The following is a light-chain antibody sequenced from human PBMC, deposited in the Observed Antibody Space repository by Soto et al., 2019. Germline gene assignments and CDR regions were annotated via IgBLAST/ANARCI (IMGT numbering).Light chain of an antibody. CDR1: SGSIASNY. V-gene: IGLV6-57*04. Sequence: NFMLTQPHSVSESPGKTVTISCTRSSGSIASNYVQWYQQRPGSAPTPVIYEDNERPSGVPDRFSGSIDGSSNSASLTISGLQTEDEADYYCQSYDSSTVVFGGGTKVTVL. CDR3: QSYDSSTVV. CDR2: EDN. J-gene: IGLJ2*01.